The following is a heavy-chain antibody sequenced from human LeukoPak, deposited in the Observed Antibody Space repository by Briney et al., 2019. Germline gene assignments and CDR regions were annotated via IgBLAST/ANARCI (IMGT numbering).Heavy chain of an antibody. CDR3: ARGSLVGTSFDYFDY. CDR1: GYTFTSYG. D-gene: IGHD1-26*01. V-gene: IGHV1-18*01. J-gene: IGHJ4*02. Sequence: VASVKASCKASGYTFTSYGISWVRQAPGQGLEWMGWISAYNGNTNYAQKLQGRVTMTTDTSTSTAYMELSRLRFDDTAVYYCARGSLVGTSFDYFDYWGQGTLVTVSS. CDR2: ISAYNGNT.